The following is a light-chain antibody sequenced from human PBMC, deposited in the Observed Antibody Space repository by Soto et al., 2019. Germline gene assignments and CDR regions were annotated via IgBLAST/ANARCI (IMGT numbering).Light chain of an antibody. CDR2: GTS. J-gene: IGKJ1*01. CDR3: QQCSSSPRT. V-gene: IGKV3-20*01. CDR1: QNVGSRY. Sequence: ENVLTQSPGTLSLSPGERATLSCRASQNVGSRYLAWYQQKPGQAPRLLIYGTSNRATGIPDRFSGSGSGTDFSLTISSLEPGDLAVYYRQQCSSSPRTFGQGTKVDIK.